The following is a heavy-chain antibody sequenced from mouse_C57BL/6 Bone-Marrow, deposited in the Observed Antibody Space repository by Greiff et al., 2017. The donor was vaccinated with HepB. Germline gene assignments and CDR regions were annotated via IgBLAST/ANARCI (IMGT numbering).Heavy chain of an antibody. CDR1: GFTFSDAW. V-gene: IGHV6-6*01. J-gene: IGHJ3*01. Sequence: EVQLVESGGGLVQPGGSMKLSCAASGFTFSDAWMDWVRQSPEKWLEWVAEIRNKANNHATYYAESVKGRFTISRDDSKSSVYLQMNSLRAEDTGIYYCTRGVLPPWFAYWGQGTLVTVSA. CDR2: IRNKANNHAT. CDR3: TRGVLPPWFAY. D-gene: IGHD5-5*01.